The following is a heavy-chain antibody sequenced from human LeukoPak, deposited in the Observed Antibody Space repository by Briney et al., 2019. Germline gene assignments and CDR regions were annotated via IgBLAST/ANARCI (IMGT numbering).Heavy chain of an antibody. V-gene: IGHV3-21*01. D-gene: IGHD6-6*01. CDR1: GFTFSSYS. J-gene: IGHJ4*02. CDR2: ISGSSDYI. Sequence: GGSLRLSCAASGFTFSSYSMNWVRQAPGKGLEWVSSISGSSDYIFYADSVKGRFTISRDNAKNSLYLQMNSLRVEDTAVYYCATGIAARPQLFDYWGQGTLVTVSS. CDR3: ATGIAARPQLFDY.